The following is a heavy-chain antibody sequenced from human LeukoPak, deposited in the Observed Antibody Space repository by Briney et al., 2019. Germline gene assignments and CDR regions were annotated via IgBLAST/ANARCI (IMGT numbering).Heavy chain of an antibody. CDR1: GFTFSNYA. CDR3: AKGPAANSYGSFDY. V-gene: IGHV3-23*01. D-gene: IGHD5-18*01. Sequence: QPGGSLRLSCAGAGFTFSNYAMSWVRQTRGKGLEWVSSISGSGGNTYYRDSVKGRFTISRDSSKNTVYLQMNSLRAEDTAVYLCAKGPAANSYGSFDYWGQGTLVTVSS. CDR2: ISGSGGNT. J-gene: IGHJ4*02.